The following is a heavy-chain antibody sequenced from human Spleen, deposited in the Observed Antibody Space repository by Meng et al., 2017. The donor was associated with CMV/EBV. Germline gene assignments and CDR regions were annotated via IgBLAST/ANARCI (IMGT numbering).Heavy chain of an antibody. CDR1: GYTFTGYY. D-gene: IGHD6-6*01. J-gene: IGHJ4*02. CDR3: AYSSSSVGYDY. Sequence: ASVKVSCKASGYTFTGYYIHWVRQAPGQGFEWMGWINPNSGDTNYAQKFQGRVTMTRDTSISTAYMELSRLRSDDTAVYYCAYSSSSVGYDYWGQGTLVTVSS. CDR2: INPNSGDT. V-gene: IGHV1-2*02.